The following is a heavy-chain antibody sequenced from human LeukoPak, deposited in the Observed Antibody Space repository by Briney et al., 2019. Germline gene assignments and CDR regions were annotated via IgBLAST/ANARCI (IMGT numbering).Heavy chain of an antibody. D-gene: IGHD3-3*01. J-gene: IGHJ4*02. V-gene: IGHV4-34*01. CDR2: INHSGST. CDR3: ARGQLYYDFWSAVFTRDDRFDY. Sequence: KSSETLSLTCAVYGGSFSGYYWSWIRQPPGKGLEWIGEINHSGSTNYNPSLKSRVTISVDTSKNQFSLKLSSVTAADTAVYYCARGQLYYDFWSAVFTRDDRFDYWGQGTLVTVSS. CDR1: GGSFSGYY.